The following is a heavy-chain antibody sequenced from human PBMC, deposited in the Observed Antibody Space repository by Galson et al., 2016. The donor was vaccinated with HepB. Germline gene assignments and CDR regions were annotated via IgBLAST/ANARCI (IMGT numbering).Heavy chain of an antibody. CDR1: EFTFSTYG. CDR2: ISHDGSNK. J-gene: IGHJ6*02. Sequence: SLRLSCAASEFTFSTYGMHWVRQAPGKGLEWVAFISHDGSNKYYGASVQGRFIISRDNSKNTLYLEMNSLRSGDTAVYYCAKGPAYGYVWGERYYYYGMDVWGQGTTVTVAS. CDR3: AKGPAYGYVWGERYYYYGMDV. V-gene: IGHV3-30*18. D-gene: IGHD3-16*01.